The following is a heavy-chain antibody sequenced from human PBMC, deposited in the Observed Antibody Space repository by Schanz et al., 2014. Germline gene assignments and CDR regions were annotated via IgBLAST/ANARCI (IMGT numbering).Heavy chain of an antibody. CDR3: ARDTTWRLDL. D-gene: IGHD1-1*01. CDR1: RHSFSSSNW. J-gene: IGHJ2*01. Sequence: QVQLQESGPGLVKPSETLSLTCVVSRHSFSSSNWWGWIRQPPGKGLEWIGYIYYSGSSDYNPSLKSRVTIAVDASKSQCSVALTSLTAADTAVYYCARDTTWRLDLWGRGTLVTVSS. CDR2: IYYSGSS. V-gene: IGHV4-28*03.